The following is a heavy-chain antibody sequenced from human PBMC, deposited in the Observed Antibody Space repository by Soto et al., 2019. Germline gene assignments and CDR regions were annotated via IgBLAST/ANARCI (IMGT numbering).Heavy chain of an antibody. D-gene: IGHD2-21*02. Sequence: PSQTLSLTCTVSGGSISSGDCYWSWVRRPPGKGLEFIGETHHSRGTNYNPSLRSRVTMSLDKSKNKLSLILYSVTAADTAVYNCARDLWGYCGTDCYPLDVWGQGTTVTVSS. J-gene: IGHJ6*02. CDR3: ARDLWGYCGTDCYPLDV. CDR2: THHSRGT. V-gene: IGHV4-4*02. CDR1: GGSISSGDC.